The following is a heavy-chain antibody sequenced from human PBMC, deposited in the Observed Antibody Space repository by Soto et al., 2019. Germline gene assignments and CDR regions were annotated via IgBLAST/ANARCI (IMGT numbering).Heavy chain of an antibody. J-gene: IGHJ3*02. Sequence: GGSLRLSCAASGFTFSSYAMSWVRQAPGKGLEWVSAIGGGGGSGYYADSVKGRLSISRDNSKNTLFLQMNSLRADDTAVYFCARYYYDMSGHQRGAFDMWGQGTMVTVSS. V-gene: IGHV3-23*01. CDR1: GFTFSSYA. CDR2: IGGGGGSG. CDR3: ARYYYDMSGHQRGAFDM. D-gene: IGHD3-22*01.